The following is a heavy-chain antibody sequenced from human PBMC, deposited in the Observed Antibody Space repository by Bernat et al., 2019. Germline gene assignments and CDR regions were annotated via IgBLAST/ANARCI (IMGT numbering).Heavy chain of an antibody. CDR2: IYYTGST. CDR3: ARQIVGAHDF. Sequence: QLQLQESGPGLVRPSETLSLTCSVSGNSISSGSHYWGWFRQPPGKGLEYIGTIYYTGSTYYNPSLRSRVTISMDPSKNPFSLKLSSVTAADTAVYYCARQIVGAHDFWGQGTLVTVSS. CDR1: GNSISSGSHY. J-gene: IGHJ4*02. V-gene: IGHV4-39*01. D-gene: IGHD1-26*01.